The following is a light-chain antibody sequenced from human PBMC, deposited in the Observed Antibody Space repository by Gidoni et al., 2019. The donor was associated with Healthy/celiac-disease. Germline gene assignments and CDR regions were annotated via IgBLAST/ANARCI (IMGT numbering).Light chain of an antibody. CDR1: QSVSSSY. Sequence: EIVLTQSPGTLSLSPGERATLSCRASQSVSSSYLAWYQQKPGQAPRHLIYGASSRATGIPDRFSGSGSGTDFTLTISRLEPEDLAVYYCQQYGSSPITFGQXTRLEIK. CDR3: QQYGSSPIT. J-gene: IGKJ5*01. V-gene: IGKV3-20*01. CDR2: GAS.